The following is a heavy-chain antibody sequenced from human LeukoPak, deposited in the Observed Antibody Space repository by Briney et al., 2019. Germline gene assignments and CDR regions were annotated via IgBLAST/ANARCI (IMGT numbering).Heavy chain of an antibody. D-gene: IGHD5-24*01. Sequence: ASVKVSCKASGYTFTGYYMHWVRQAPGQGLEWMGWINPNSGGTNYAQKFQGRVTMTRDTSISTAYMELSRLRSDGTAVYYCARGPDGYNYPGAYWGQGTLVTVSS. CDR2: INPNSGGT. CDR3: ARGPDGYNYPGAY. J-gene: IGHJ4*02. CDR1: GYTFTGYY. V-gene: IGHV1-2*02.